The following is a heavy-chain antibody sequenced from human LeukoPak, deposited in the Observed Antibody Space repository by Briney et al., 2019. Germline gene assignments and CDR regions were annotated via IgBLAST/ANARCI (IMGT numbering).Heavy chain of an antibody. CDR1: GGSISSYY. V-gene: IGHV4-59*01. J-gene: IGHJ5*02. CDR2: IYYSGST. Sequence: KSSETLSLTCTVSGGSISSYYWSWIRQPPGKGLEWIGYIYYSGSTNYNPSLKSRVTISVDTSKNQFSLKLSSVTAADTAVYYCAREGSGGYSYGRNWFDPWGQGTLVTVSS. D-gene: IGHD5-18*01. CDR3: AREGSGGYSYGRNWFDP.